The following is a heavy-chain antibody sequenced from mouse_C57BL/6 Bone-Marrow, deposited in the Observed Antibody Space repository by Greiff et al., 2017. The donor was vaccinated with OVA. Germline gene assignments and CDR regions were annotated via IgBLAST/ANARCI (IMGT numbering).Heavy chain of an antibody. J-gene: IGHJ2*01. CDR3: TRGVLRSTSFDY. D-gene: IGHD1-1*01. CDR1: GYTFTDYE. V-gene: IGHV1-15*01. Sequence: VQLQQSGAELVRPGASVTLSCKASGYTFTDYEMHWVKQTPVHGLVWIGAIDPDTGGTAYNQKFKGKAILTADKSSSTAYMELRSLTSEDSAAYYCTRGVLRSTSFDYWGQGTTVTVSS. CDR2: IDPDTGGT.